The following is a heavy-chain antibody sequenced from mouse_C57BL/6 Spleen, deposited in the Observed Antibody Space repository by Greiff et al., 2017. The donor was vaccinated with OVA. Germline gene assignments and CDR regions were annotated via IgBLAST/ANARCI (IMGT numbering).Heavy chain of an antibody. Sequence: QVQLQQPGAELVMPGASVKLSCKASGYTFTSYWMHWVKQRPGQGLEWIGEIDPSDSYTNYNQKFKGKSTLTVDKSSSTAYMQLSSLTSEDSAVYYCASDGYFAYWGQGTLVTVSA. J-gene: IGHJ3*01. CDR1: GYTFTSYW. D-gene: IGHD2-3*01. CDR2: IDPSDSYT. CDR3: ASDGYFAY. V-gene: IGHV1-69*01.